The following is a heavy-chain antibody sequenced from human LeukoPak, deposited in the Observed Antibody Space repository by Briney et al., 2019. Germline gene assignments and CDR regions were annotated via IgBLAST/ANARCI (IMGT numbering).Heavy chain of an antibody. D-gene: IGHD3-10*01. CDR3: ARDRNYGSGSHDAFDV. CDR2: SRNKPHSYTT. V-gene: IGHV3-72*01. J-gene: IGHJ3*01. Sequence: PGGSLRLSGAASGFTFSDYYVDWVRQAPGKGLEWVGRSRNKPHSYTTTYAASVQGRFTISRDHSQNSLYLQMNSLKTEDTAVYYCARDRNYGSGSHDAFDVWGQGTMVTVSS. CDR1: GFTFSDYY.